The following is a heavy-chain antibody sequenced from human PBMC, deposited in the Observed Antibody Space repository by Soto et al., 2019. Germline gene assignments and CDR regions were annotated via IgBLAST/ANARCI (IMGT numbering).Heavy chain of an antibody. V-gene: IGHV3-7*01. J-gene: IGHJ4*02. Sequence: GGSLRLSCAASGFTFSSYWMSWVRQAPGKGLEWVANIKQDGSEKYYVDSVKGRFTISRDNAKNSLYLQMNSLRAEDTAVYYCARDVGYCSGGSCLLFDYWGQGTLVTVSS. D-gene: IGHD2-15*01. CDR2: IKQDGSEK. CDR3: ARDVGYCSGGSCLLFDY. CDR1: GFTFSSYW.